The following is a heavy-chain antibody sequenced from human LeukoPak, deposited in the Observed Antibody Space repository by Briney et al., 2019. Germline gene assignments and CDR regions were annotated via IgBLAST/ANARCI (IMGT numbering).Heavy chain of an antibody. CDR3: ATFHRANNWNDVVDY. J-gene: IGHJ4*02. V-gene: IGHV4-39*01. CDR1: GGTISRSRYS. D-gene: IGHD1-20*01. Sequence: SETLSLTCTVSGGTISRSRYSWGWIRQPPGKGLEWIGNIHYSGSTYYNPSLKSRVTISVDTSKNQFSLKLSSVTAADTAVYYCATFHRANNWNDVVDYWGQGTLVTVSS. CDR2: IHYSGST.